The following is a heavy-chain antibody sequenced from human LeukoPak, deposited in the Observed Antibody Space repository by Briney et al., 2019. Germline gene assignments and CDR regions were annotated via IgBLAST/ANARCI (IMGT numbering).Heavy chain of an antibody. Sequence: PGGSLRLSCAASGFTFSTYHMHWVRRAPGKGLEWVALISYDGSNKYYADSVKGRFTISRDNSKNTLSLQMNSLRAEDTAVYHCAKGATEQLVRTNFDYWGQGTLVTVSS. D-gene: IGHD6-13*01. V-gene: IGHV3-30-3*01. CDR3: AKGATEQLVRTNFDY. CDR2: ISYDGSNK. J-gene: IGHJ4*02. CDR1: GFTFSTYH.